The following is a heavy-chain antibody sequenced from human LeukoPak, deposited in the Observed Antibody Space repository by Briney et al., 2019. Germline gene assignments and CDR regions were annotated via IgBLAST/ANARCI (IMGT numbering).Heavy chain of an antibody. V-gene: IGHV3-53*01. Sequence: GGSLRLSCAASGFTVSSNYMSWVRQAPGKGLEWVSVIYSGGSAYYADSVKGRFTISRDNSKNTLYLQMNSLRAEDTAVYYCARDLFFHANYDSSGFSWGQGTLVTVSP. CDR1: GFTVSSNY. CDR3: ARDLFFHANYDSSGFS. J-gene: IGHJ5*02. D-gene: IGHD3-22*01. CDR2: IYSGGSA.